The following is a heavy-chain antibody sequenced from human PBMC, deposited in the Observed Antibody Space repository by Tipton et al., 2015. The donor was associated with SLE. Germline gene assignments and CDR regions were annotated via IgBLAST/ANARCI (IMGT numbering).Heavy chain of an antibody. V-gene: IGHV4-61*08. Sequence: TLSLTCTVSSGSVSSGAYYWSWIRQHPGKGLEWIGVLYYSGNTYYNPSLKSPVTLSIDTSKNQFSLKMRSVTAADTAVYFCARGYCSDGVCYGVGFFDYWGQGNLVTVSS. J-gene: IGHJ4*02. D-gene: IGHD2-8*01. CDR1: SGSVSSGAYY. CDR3: ARGYCSDGVCYGVGFFDY. CDR2: LYYSGNT.